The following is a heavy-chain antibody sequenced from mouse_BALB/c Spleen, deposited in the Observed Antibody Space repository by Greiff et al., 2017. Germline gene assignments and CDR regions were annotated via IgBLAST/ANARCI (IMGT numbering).Heavy chain of an antibody. D-gene: IGHD1-1*01. CDR1: GYTFTSYW. Sequence: QVQLQQPGAELVKPGAPVKLSCKASGYTFTSYWMNWVKQRPGRGLEWIGRIDPSDSETHYNQKFKDKATLTVDKSSSTAYIQLSSLTSEDSAVYYCARSTGYGMGNFWYFDVWGAGTTVTVSS. CDR3: ARSTGYGMGNFWYFDV. CDR2: IDPSDSET. J-gene: IGHJ1*01. V-gene: IGHV1-69*02.